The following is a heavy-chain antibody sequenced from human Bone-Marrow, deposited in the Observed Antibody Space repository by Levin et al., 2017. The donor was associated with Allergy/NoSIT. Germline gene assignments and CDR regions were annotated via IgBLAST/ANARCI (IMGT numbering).Heavy chain of an antibody. V-gene: IGHV4-39*01. CDR3: SRLRVGSGSFDY. J-gene: IGHJ4*02. CDR2: FYYSGST. D-gene: IGHD6-19*01. CDR1: GDSVTSSTSF. Sequence: PSETLSLTCSVSGDSVTSSTSFWGWIRQPTGKGLEWIGTFYYSGSTYYSPSLRSRVSISADTSKNQFSLDLSSVTVSDTAVYFCSRLRVGSGSFDYWGQGTHVTVSS.